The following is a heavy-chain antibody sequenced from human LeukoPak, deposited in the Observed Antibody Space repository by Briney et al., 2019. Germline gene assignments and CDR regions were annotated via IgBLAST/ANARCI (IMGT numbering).Heavy chain of an antibody. CDR1: GGTFSSYA. J-gene: IGHJ4*02. V-gene: IGHV1-69*01. Sequence: ASVKVSCKASGGTFSSYAISWVRQAPGQGLEWMGGIIPLLGTANYAQKFQGRVTITADDSTSTAYMELSSLRSEDTAVYYCARVRSVYYDSNAYDYWGQGTRVTVSS. CDR3: ARVRSVYYDSNAYDY. CDR2: IIPLLGTA. D-gene: IGHD3-22*01.